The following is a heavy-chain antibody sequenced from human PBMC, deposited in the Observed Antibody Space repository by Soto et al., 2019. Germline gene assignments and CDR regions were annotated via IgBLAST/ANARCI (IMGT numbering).Heavy chain of an antibody. CDR3: ARGRHWFGP. V-gene: IGHV4-59*08. Sequence: SETLSLTCTVSGISITSSYWNWFRQSPGKGLGWIGQISDRGDINYNPPLESRVAISTDTSKNQVSLTLTAVNAADTAVYFCARGRHWFGPWGQGTLVTVS. J-gene: IGHJ5*02. CDR1: GISITSSY. CDR2: ISDRGDI.